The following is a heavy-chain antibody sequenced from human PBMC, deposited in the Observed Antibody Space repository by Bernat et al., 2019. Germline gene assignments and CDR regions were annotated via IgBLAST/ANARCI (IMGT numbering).Heavy chain of an antibody. D-gene: IGHD6-13*01. CDR1: GFTFSSYG. CDR2: ISYDGSNK. CDR3: AKDFPAPGIAAVPDY. J-gene: IGHJ4*02. V-gene: IGHV3-30*18. Sequence: QVQLVESGGGVVQPGRSLRLSCAASGFTFSSYGMHWVRQAPGKGLEWVAVISYDGSNKYCADSVKGRFTISRDNSKNTLYLQMNSLRAEDTAVYYCAKDFPAPGIAAVPDYWGQGTLVTVSS.